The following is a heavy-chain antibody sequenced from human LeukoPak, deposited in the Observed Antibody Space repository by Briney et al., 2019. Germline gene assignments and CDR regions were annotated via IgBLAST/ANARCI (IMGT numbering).Heavy chain of an antibody. CDR2: IYFSGST. J-gene: IGHJ4*02. Sequence: PSETLSLTCTVSGGAISSGGYHWRWIRQHPGKGLEWIGYIYFSGSTSYNPSLKSRLSISVDTSKNQFSLTMNSVTAADTAVYYCARGGVQLDYWGQGTQVTVSS. V-gene: IGHV4-31*03. CDR3: ARGGVQLDY. CDR1: GGAISSGGYH. D-gene: IGHD2-8*01.